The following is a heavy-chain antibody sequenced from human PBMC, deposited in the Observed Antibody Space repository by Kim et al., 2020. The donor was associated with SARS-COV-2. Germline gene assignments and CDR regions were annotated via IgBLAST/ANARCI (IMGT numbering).Heavy chain of an antibody. CDR1: GFTFSSYS. V-gene: IGHV3-48*02. CDR3: ARETTIISVAGTEFDY. D-gene: IGHD6-19*01. CDR2: ISSSSSTI. J-gene: IGHJ4*02. Sequence: GGSLRLSCAASGFTFSSYSMNWVRQAPGKGLEWVSYISSSSSTIYYADSVKGRFTISRDNAKNSLYLQMNSLRDEDTAVYYCARETTIISVAGTEFDYWGQGTLVTVSS.